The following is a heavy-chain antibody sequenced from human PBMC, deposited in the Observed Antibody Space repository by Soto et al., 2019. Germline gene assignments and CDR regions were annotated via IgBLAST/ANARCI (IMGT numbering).Heavy chain of an antibody. Sequence: SETLSLTCTVSGGSITGYHWSWIRQLPETGLEWIGYMHYSGNSNYNPSVKTRVTMSLDTSNNQFSLRLTSVTAADTAVYYCARGFALAAQGLDVWGQGXTVTVYS. CDR1: GGSITGYH. CDR3: ARGFALAAQGLDV. V-gene: IGHV4-59*01. CDR2: MHYSGNS. D-gene: IGHD6-25*01. J-gene: IGHJ6*02.